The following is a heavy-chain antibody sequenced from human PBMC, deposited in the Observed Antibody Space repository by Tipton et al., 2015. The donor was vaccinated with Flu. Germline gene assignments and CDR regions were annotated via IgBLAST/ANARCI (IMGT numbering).Heavy chain of an antibody. D-gene: IGHD2-2*01. CDR2: ISAYNGNT. V-gene: IGHV1-18*01. Sequence: QLVQSGAEVKKPGASVKVSCKASGYTFTSYGISWVRQAPGQGLEWMGWISAYNGNTNYAQKLQGRVTMTTDTSTSTAYMELRSLRSDDTAVYYCARALIQSLVVPAAMSNYYYYYGMDVWGQGTTVTVSS. J-gene: IGHJ6*02. CDR3: ARALIQSLVVPAAMSNYYYYYGMDV. CDR1: GYTFTSYG.